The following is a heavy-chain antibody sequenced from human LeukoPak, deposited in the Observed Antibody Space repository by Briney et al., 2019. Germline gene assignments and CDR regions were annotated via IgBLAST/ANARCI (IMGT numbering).Heavy chain of an antibody. CDR3: ARDSYYDSSGYYSGYYYMDV. Sequence: PGGSLRLSCAASGFTFSSYWMSWVRQAPGKGLEWVANIKQDGSEKYYVDSVKGRFTISRDNAKNSLYLQMNSLRAEDTAVYYCARDSYYDSSGYYSGYYYMDVWGKGTTVTVSS. CDR1: GFTFSSYW. D-gene: IGHD3-22*01. V-gene: IGHV3-7*01. CDR2: IKQDGSEK. J-gene: IGHJ6*03.